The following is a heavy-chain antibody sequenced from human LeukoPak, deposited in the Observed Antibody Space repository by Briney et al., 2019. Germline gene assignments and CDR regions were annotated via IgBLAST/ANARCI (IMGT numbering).Heavy chain of an antibody. CDR3: ARSLFQYWGWCDL. Sequence: ASVKISCKASGYTFTSYDITWVRHATVQGLEWMGWMNPNSGKTGYAQKFQGRVTMTRITCISTAYMELSSLRSECTAVYYCARSLFQYWGWCDLWGQGTLVSVFS. J-gene: IGHJ5*02. CDR2: MNPNSGKT. V-gene: IGHV1-8*01. CDR1: GYTFTSYD. D-gene: IGHD2-21*01.